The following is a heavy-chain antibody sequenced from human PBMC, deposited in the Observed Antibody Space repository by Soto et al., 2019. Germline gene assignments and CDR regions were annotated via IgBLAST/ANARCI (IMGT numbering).Heavy chain of an antibody. J-gene: IGHJ4*02. CDR2: IKQDGSEK. Sequence: HGGSLRLSCASSGFPFSSYLMILVRPAPGKGLEWVANIKQDGSEKYYVDSVKGRFTISRDNAKNSLYLQMNSLRAEDTAVYYCAREGEYSSQYYFDYWGQGTLVSVSS. CDR3: AREGEYSSQYYFDY. D-gene: IGHD6-6*01. CDR1: GFPFSSYL. V-gene: IGHV3-7*03.